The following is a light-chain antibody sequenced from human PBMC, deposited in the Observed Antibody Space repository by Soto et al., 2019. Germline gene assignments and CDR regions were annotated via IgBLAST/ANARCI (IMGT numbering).Light chain of an antibody. CDR3: QQSYSTPYT. V-gene: IGKV1-39*01. CDR2: AAS. CDR1: QSISSY. Sequence: DIQMTQSPSSLSASVGDRVTITCRASQSISSYLNWYQQKPGKAPNLLMYAASSLQSGVPSRFSSSGSGTDFTLSISSLQPEDFATYYCQQSYSTPYTFGQGTKLEIK. J-gene: IGKJ2*01.